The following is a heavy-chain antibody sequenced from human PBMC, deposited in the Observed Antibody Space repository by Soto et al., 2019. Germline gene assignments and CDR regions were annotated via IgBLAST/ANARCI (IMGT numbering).Heavy chain of an antibody. CDR2: IDAGNGNT. Sequence: ASVKVSCTASGDTFSGYALHWVRQAPGQRLEWMGWIDAGNGNTKYSQEFQGRVTITRDTSASTAYLELSSLRSEDTAVYYCSRGRGTQATADYYLDYWGQGTLLTVSS. V-gene: IGHV1-3*01. CDR3: SRGRGTQATADYYLDY. CDR1: GDTFSGYA. J-gene: IGHJ4*02. D-gene: IGHD1-1*01.